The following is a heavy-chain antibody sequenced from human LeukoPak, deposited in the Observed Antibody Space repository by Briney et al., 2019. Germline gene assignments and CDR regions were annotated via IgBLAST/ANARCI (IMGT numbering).Heavy chain of an antibody. V-gene: IGHV4-59*08. J-gene: IGHJ4*02. D-gene: IGHD3-16*01. CDR2: VYYSGST. CDR1: GGSISRYY. Sequence: PSETLSLTCSVSGGSISRYYWSWIRQPPGKGMEWIGYVYYSGSTSYNPSLKSRVTISVDTSKNQFSLRLSSVTAADTAVYYCARGEWLDPYFDYWGQGTLVTVSS. CDR3: ARGEWLDPYFDY.